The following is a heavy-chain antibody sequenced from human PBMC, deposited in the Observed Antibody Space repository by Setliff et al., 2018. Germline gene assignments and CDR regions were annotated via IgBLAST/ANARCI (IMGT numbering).Heavy chain of an antibody. Sequence: SETLSLTCTVSGASISSSRDYWGWVRQTPGKGLEWIGSIYYSGSTYYNPSLKSRVTISVDTSKNQFSLKLSSVTAADTAVYYCARHPSRRQLVGDYYYYYYMDVWGKGTTVTV. CDR2: IYYSGST. V-gene: IGHV4-39*01. CDR3: ARHPSRRQLVGDYYYYYYMDV. J-gene: IGHJ6*03. D-gene: IGHD6-6*01. CDR1: GASISSSRDY.